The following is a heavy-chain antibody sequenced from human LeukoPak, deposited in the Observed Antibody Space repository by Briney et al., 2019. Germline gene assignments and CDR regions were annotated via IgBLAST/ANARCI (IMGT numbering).Heavy chain of an antibody. J-gene: IGHJ4*02. CDR1: GFTFSNAW. D-gene: IGHD1-1*01. CDR3: ARDGRGIPGFDY. CDR2: ISSSGSTI. V-gene: IGHV3-11*04. Sequence: GGSLRLSCAASGFTFSNAWMSWVRQAPGKGLEWVSYISSSGSTIYYADSVKGRFTISRDNAKNSLYLQMNSLRAEDTAVYYCARDGRGIPGFDYWGQGTLVTVSS.